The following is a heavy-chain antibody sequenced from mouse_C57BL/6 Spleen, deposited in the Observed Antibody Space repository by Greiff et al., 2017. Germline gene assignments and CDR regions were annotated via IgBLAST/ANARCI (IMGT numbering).Heavy chain of an antibody. CDR1: GFSFTSYA. J-gene: IGHJ1*03. D-gene: IGHD2-1*01. V-gene: IGHV2-9-1*01. CDR3: ARCPYGNSTWGYFDV. Sequence: QVQLKESGPGLVAPSQSLSITCTVSGFSFTSYAISWVRQPPGKGLEWLGVIWTGGGTNYNSALKSRLSISKDNSKSQVFLKMNSLQTDDTARYYCARCPYGNSTWGYFDVWGTGTTVTVSS. CDR2: IWTGGGT.